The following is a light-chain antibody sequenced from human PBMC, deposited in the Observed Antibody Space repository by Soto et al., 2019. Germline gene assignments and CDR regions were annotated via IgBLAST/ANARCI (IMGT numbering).Light chain of an antibody. Sequence: QSVLTQPASVSGSPGQSITISCTGTSNDVGGYAYVSWYQQYPGKAPKLVISEVSNRPSGVSHRFSGSRSGNTASLTISGLQADDEADYYCSSYTGDTTPVFGGGTQLTVL. V-gene: IGLV2-14*01. J-gene: IGLJ2*01. CDR1: SNDVGGYAY. CDR2: EVS. CDR3: SSYTGDTTPV.